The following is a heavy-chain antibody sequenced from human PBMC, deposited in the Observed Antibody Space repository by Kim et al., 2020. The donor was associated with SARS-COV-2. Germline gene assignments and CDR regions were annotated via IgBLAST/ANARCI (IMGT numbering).Heavy chain of an antibody. D-gene: IGHD3-3*01. CDR2: IDPDAGET. CDR3: ATDRDFWSGYLSKFDP. J-gene: IGHJ5*02. CDR1: GYTLTALS. V-gene: IGHV1-24*01. Sequence: ASVKVSCKVSGYTLTALSMHWVRQAPGQGLEWMGGIDPDAGETIYAQKFHGRVTMTEDTSTDTAYMELSSLRSEDTAVYYCATDRDFWSGYLSKFDPWGQGTLVTVSS.